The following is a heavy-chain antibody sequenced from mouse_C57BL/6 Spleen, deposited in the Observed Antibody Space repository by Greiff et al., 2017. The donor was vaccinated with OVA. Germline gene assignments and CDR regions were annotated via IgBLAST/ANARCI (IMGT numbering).Heavy chain of an antibody. CDR2: IYPGNSDT. V-gene: IGHV1-5*01. Sequence: EVQLQQSGTVLARPGASVKMSCKTSGYTFTSYWMHWVKQRPGQGLEWIGAIYPGNSDTRYNQKFKGKAKLTADPSASTSYLELSSLTNEDSAVYYCTTYDYGSSYDWFAYWGQGTLVTVSA. J-gene: IGHJ3*01. CDR3: TTYDYGSSYDWFAY. D-gene: IGHD1-1*01. CDR1: GYTFTSYW.